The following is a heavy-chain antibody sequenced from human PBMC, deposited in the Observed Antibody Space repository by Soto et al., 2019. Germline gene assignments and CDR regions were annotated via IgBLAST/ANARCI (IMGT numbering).Heavy chain of an antibody. Sequence: SGPTLVNPTQTLTLTCTFSGFSLSTSGMCVSWIRQPPGKALEWLARIDWDDDKYYSTSLKTRLTISKDTSKNQVVLTMTNMDPVDTATYYCARISAFGGVRPFDYWGQGTLVTVSS. CDR2: IDWDDDK. D-gene: IGHD3-16*01. CDR3: ARISAFGGVRPFDY. CDR1: GFSLSTSGMC. V-gene: IGHV2-70*11. J-gene: IGHJ4*02.